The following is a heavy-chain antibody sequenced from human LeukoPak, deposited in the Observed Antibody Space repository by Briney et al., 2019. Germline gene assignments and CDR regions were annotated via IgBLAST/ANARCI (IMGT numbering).Heavy chain of an antibody. V-gene: IGHV4-4*02. CDR2: IDHSGTT. J-gene: IGHJ4*02. D-gene: IGHD6-6*01. Sequence: PSETLSLTCAVSGGSISSNSWWSWVRQPPEKGLEWIGEIDHSGTTSYGPSLKSRVTISVDESKNQFPLKLSSVTAADTAVYYCARGDYSSSFDYWGQGTLVTVSS. CDR1: GGSISSNSW. CDR3: ARGDYSSSFDY.